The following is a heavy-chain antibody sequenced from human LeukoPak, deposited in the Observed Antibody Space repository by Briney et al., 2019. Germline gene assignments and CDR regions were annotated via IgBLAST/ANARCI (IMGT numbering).Heavy chain of an antibody. J-gene: IGHJ4*02. Sequence: ASVKVSCKASGYTFTGYYMHWVRQAPGQGLEWMGWINPNSGGTNYAQKFQGRVTMTRDTSISTAYMELSRLRSDDTAVYHCARVLATGYTSGWYDYWGQGTLVTVSS. CDR1: GYTFTGYY. D-gene: IGHD6-19*01. V-gene: IGHV1-2*02. CDR3: ARVLATGYTSGWYDY. CDR2: INPNSGGT.